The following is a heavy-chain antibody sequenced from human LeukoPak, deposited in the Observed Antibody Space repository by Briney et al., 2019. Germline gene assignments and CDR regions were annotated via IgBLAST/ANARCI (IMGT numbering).Heavy chain of an antibody. Sequence: PSETLSLTCTVSGGSISSYYWSWVRQAPGKGLEWVSSINWGSNHIYYADAVQGRFTISRDNAKNSLYLQMNSLRAEDTAIYYCARDNSGWSRDYWGQGTLVTVSS. CDR3: ARDNSGWSRDY. J-gene: IGHJ4*02. D-gene: IGHD6-19*01. V-gene: IGHV3-21*06. CDR2: INWGSNHI. CDR1: GGSISSYY.